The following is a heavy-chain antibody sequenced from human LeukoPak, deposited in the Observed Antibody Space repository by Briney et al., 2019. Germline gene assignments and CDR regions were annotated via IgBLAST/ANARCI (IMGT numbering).Heavy chain of an antibody. J-gene: IGHJ4*02. CDR2: ISAYNGNT. CDR1: GGTFSSYA. Sequence: GASVKVSCKTSGGTFSSYALSWVRQAPGQGLEWMGWISAYNGNTNYAQKLQGRVTMTTDTSTSTAYMELRSLRSDDTAVYYCARETSRDGYNYFYFDYWVQGTLVTVSS. D-gene: IGHD5-24*01. CDR3: ARETSRDGYNYFYFDY. V-gene: IGHV1-18*01.